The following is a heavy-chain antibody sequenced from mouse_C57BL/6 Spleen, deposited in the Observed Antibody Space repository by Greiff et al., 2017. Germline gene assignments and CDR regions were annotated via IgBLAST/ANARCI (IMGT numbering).Heavy chain of an antibody. CDR1: GFTFSSYG. D-gene: IGHD2-1*01. Sequence: EVQRVESGGDLVKPGGSLKLSCAASGFTFSSYGMSWVRQTPDKRLEWVATISSGGSYTYYPDSVKGRFTISRDNAKNTLYLQMSSLKSEDTAMYYCARRRGYYGNYGYFDYWGQGTTLTVSS. CDR2: ISSGGSYT. J-gene: IGHJ2*01. CDR3: ARRRGYYGNYGYFDY. V-gene: IGHV5-6*01.